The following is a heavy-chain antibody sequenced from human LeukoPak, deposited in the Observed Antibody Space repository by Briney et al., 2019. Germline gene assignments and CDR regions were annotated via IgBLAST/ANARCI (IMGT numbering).Heavy chain of an antibody. CDR3: ARHSYGGEAFDI. CDR1: GFTFSDYY. CDR2: IYSGGST. J-gene: IGHJ3*02. V-gene: IGHV3-66*04. Sequence: GGSLRLSCAASGFTFSDYYMSWVRQAPGKGLEWVSVIYSGGSTYYADSVKGRFTISRDNSKNTLYLQMNSLRAEDTAMFYCARHSYGGEAFDIWGQGTMVTVSS. D-gene: IGHD5-18*01.